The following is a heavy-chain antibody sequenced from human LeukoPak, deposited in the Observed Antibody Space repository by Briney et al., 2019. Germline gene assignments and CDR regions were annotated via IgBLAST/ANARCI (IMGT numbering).Heavy chain of an antibody. J-gene: IGHJ4*02. D-gene: IGHD5-12*01. CDR1: GFTFSTYW. V-gene: IGHV3-7*02. Sequence: GGSLRLSCAASGFTFSTYWMTWVRQAPGKGLEWVANINQDGSEKYYVDSVKGRFTISRDNAKNSLYLQMNSLRAEDTAIYYCARIMVATTREAFDYWGQGTRVTVSS. CDR2: INQDGSEK. CDR3: ARIMVATTREAFDY.